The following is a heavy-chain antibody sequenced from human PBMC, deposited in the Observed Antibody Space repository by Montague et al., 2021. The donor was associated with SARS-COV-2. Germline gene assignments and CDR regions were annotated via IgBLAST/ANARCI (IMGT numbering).Heavy chain of an antibody. J-gene: IGHJ3*02. Sequence: SETLSLTCAVYGGSFSVYYWSWLRQSPRSGLEWIAEISQSGTAHYNPSLESRVSISIDTSRNQFPLKLSSVTAADTAMYYCAREREVERAARTLVAFDMWGQGTMVTVSS. V-gene: IGHV4-34*01. CDR2: ISQSGTA. D-gene: IGHD1-1*01. CDR1: GGSFSVYY. CDR3: AREREVERAARTLVAFDM.